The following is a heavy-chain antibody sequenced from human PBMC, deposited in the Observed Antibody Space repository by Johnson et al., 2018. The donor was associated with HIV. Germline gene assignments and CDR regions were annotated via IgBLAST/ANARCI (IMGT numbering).Heavy chain of an antibody. CDR2: ISSDGTDT. D-gene: IGHD3-9*01. J-gene: IGHJ3*02. CDR3: ASPEAPYYDILTGYYAAFDI. V-gene: IGHV3-66*01. Sequence: VQLVESGGGLVQPGGSLRLSCVVSGFTVSSSYLTWVRQAPGKGLEWVSRISSDGTDTYYADSVKGRFTMSRENAKNSFCLQMSSLRAGDTAVYYCASPEAPYYDILTGYYAAFDIWGQGTMVTVSS. CDR1: GFTVSSSY.